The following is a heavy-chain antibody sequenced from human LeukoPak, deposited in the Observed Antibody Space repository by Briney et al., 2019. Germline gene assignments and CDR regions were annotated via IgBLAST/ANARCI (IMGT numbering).Heavy chain of an antibody. CDR3: ARSEYSYGADAFDI. CDR2: IYFSGST. V-gene: IGHV4-39*07. J-gene: IGHJ3*02. D-gene: IGHD5-18*01. CDR1: GGSISSTSYY. Sequence: SETLSLTCTVSGGSISSTSYYWGWIRQPPGKGLEWIGSIYFSGSTYYNPSLKSRVTISVDTSKNQFSLKPSSVTAADTAVYYCARSEYSYGADAFDIWGQGTMVTVSS.